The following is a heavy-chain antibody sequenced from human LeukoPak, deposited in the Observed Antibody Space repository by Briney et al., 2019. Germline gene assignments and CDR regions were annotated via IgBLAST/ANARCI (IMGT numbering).Heavy chain of an antibody. CDR1: GFTSSSYS. CDR2: ISSSSSYI. CDR3: ARDRPYYYDSSGYYYFDY. J-gene: IGHJ4*02. Sequence: PGGSLRLSCAASGFTSSSYSMNWVRQAPGKGLEWVSSISSSSSYIYYADSVKGRFTISRDNAKNSLYLQTNSLKAEDTAVYYCARDRPYYYDSSGYYYFDYWGQGTLVTVSS. V-gene: IGHV3-21*01. D-gene: IGHD3-22*01.